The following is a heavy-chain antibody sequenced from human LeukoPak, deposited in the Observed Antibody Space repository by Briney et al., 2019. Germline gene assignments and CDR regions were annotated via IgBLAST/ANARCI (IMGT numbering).Heavy chain of an antibody. CDR1: GYSISNGYH. CDR2: IHHSGSI. D-gene: IGHD1-1*01. Sequence: SETLSVTCGVSGYSISNGYHWGWIRQPPGKGLEWIGSIHHSGSIYHNPSLKSRVTISVDTSKNQFSLKLTSVTASDTAVYYCARINWNPDYWGQGTLVTVSS. V-gene: IGHV4-38-2*01. CDR3: ARINWNPDY. J-gene: IGHJ4*02.